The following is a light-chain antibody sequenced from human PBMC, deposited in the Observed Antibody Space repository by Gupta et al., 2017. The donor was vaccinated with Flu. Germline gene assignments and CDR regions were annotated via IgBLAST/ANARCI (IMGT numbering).Light chain of an antibody. Sequence: QSVLTQPPSASGTPGQRVTISCSGSSSNIGSSTVNWYQQLPGTAPKLLIHSNNQRPSGVPDRFSGSKSGTSASLAISGLQSEDEADYYCAAWDDSLNGWVFGGGTKLTVL. J-gene: IGLJ3*02. CDR1: SSNIGSST. V-gene: IGLV1-44*01. CDR3: AAWDDSLNGWV. CDR2: SNN.